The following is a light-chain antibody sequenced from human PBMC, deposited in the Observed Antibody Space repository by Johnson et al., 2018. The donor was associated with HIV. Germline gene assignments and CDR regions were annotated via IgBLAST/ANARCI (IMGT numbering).Light chain of an antibody. CDR1: SSNIGNKY. CDR3: GTWDTSLSAGGV. CDR2: ENT. Sequence: QSVLTQPPSVSAAPGQRVTISCSGSSSNIGNKYVSWYQHLPGTAPKLLIYENTRRPSGIPDRFSGSKSGTSATLGITGLQTGDEADYYCGTWDTSLSAGGVFGSGTQGTVL. J-gene: IGLJ1*01. V-gene: IGLV1-51*02.